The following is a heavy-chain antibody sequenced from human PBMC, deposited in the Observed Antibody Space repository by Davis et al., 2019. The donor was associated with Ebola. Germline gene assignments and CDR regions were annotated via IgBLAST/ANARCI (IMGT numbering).Heavy chain of an antibody. CDR3: TTYYGDNEDV. D-gene: IGHD4-17*01. CDR2: IWYDGSNK. V-gene: IGHV3-33*01. Sequence: PGGSLRLSCAASGFTFSSCAMHWVRQAPGKGLEWVAVIWYDGSNKYYAESVKGRFTISRDNSKNTLYLQMNSLRAEDTGVYYCTTYYGDNEDVWGQGTTVTVSS. J-gene: IGHJ6*02. CDR1: GFTFSSCA.